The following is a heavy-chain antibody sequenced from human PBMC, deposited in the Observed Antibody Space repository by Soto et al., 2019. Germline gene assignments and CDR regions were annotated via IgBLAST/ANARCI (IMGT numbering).Heavy chain of an antibody. Sequence: PGGSLRLSCAASGFTFSSYAMSWVRQAPGKGLEWVSAISGSGGSTYYADSVKGRFTISRDNSKNTLYLQMNSLRAEDTAVYYCAKGKWLVRLGYYYYYYGMDVWGQGTTVTVSS. J-gene: IGHJ6*02. CDR2: ISGSGGST. V-gene: IGHV3-23*01. CDR1: GFTFSSYA. D-gene: IGHD6-19*01. CDR3: AKGKWLVRLGYYYYYYGMDV.